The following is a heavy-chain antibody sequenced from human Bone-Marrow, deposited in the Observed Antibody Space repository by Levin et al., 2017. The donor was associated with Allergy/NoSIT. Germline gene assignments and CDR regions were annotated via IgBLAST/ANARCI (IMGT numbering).Heavy chain of an antibody. J-gene: IGHJ6*03. V-gene: IGHV1-69*01. CDR1: GGTFNTTV. CDR2: IIPILGTT. Sequence: SVKVSCKASGGTFNTTVFSWVRQAPGHGLEWMGGIIPILGTTYYAQNLQGRMTTTADESTGTVYMELSSLTSDDTAAYYCARGVYYYYYMDVWGKGTTVTVSS. CDR3: ARGVYYYYYMDV.